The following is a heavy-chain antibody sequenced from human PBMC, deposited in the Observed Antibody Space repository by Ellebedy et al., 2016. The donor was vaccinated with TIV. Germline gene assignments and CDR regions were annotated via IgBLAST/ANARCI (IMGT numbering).Heavy chain of an antibody. CDR3: ARGQGYNLESHFDY. J-gene: IGHJ4*02. Sequence: ASVKVSCXASGGIFRSNAMSWVRQAPGQGLEWMGGIIAIFGTTNYAQKFQGRVTITADESTSTVYMELSSLRSEDTAVYYCARGQGYNLESHFDYWGQGTVVIVSS. D-gene: IGHD5-24*01. CDR1: GGIFRSNA. CDR2: IIAIFGTT. V-gene: IGHV1-69*13.